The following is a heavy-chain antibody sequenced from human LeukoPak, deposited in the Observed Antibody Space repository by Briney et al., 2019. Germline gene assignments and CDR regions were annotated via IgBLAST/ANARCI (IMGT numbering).Heavy chain of an antibody. CDR1: GGSISSSSYY. D-gene: IGHD3-10*01. Sequence: SETLSLTCTVSGGSISSSSYYWGWIRQPPEKGLEWIGSIYYSGSTYYNPSLKSRVTISVDTSKNQFSLKLSSVTAADTAVYYCAREGSGTRWFDPWGQGTLVTVSS. J-gene: IGHJ5*02. V-gene: IGHV4-39*07. CDR2: IYYSGST. CDR3: AREGSGTRWFDP.